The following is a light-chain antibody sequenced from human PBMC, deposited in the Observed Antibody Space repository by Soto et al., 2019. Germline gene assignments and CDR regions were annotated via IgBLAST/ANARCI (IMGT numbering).Light chain of an antibody. CDR3: QKYGRSST. CDR2: GAS. CDR1: QSVSSTY. Sequence: NVFAQSPSTLAFSPGEKTTLSRRASQSVSSTYLAWYPQKTGQAPPPPISGASSRATGIPDRFSGSGSGTDFTLIISRLEPEDFAVYYCQKYGRSSTFGQGTKVDIK. J-gene: IGKJ1*01. V-gene: IGKV3-20*01.